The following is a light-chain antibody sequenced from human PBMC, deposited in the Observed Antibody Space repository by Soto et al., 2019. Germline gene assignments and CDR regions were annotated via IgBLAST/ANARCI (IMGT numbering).Light chain of an antibody. CDR1: QSVSSN. Sequence: EIVLTQSPGTLSLSPGERATLSCRASQSVSSNLAWYQQKPGQAPRLLIYGASTRATGIPARFSGSGFGTEFTLTITSLQSEDFALYYCQQYHSWPAFGRGTKVDIK. CDR2: GAS. J-gene: IGKJ1*01. CDR3: QQYHSWPA. V-gene: IGKV3-15*01.